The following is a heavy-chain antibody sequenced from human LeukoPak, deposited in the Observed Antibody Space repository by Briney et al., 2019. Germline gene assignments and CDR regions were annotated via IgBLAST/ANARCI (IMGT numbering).Heavy chain of an antibody. V-gene: IGHV3-23*01. CDR2: ITGGGGST. CDR1: GFTFSSYA. CDR3: AKVADYYGSGSYYTQ. Sequence: GGSLRLSCAASGFTFSSYAMSWVRQAPGKEMEWVSTITGGGGSTYYADSVKGRFTISRDNSKNTLYLQMNSLRAEDTAVYYCAKVADYYGSGSYYTQWGQGTLVTVSS. D-gene: IGHD3-10*01. J-gene: IGHJ4*02.